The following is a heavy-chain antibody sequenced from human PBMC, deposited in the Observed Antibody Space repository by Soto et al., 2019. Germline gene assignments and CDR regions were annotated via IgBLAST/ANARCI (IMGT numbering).Heavy chain of an antibody. V-gene: IGHV4-39*01. CDR2: IYYSGST. CDR1: GGSISSSSYY. Sequence: SETLSLTCTVSGGSISSSSYYWGWIRQPPGKGLEWIGSIYYSGSTYYNPSLKSRVTISVDTSKNQFSLKLSSVTAADTAVYYCARRAGPYYYGMDVWGQGTTVTVSS. D-gene: IGHD1-1*01. CDR3: ARRAGPYYYGMDV. J-gene: IGHJ6*02.